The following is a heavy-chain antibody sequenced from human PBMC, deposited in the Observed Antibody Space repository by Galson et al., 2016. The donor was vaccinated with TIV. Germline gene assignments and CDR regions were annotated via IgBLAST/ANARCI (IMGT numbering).Heavy chain of an antibody. J-gene: IGHJ4*02. D-gene: IGHD6-13*01. V-gene: IGHV3-9*01. CDR3: VKGAGRYSRSWYFDY. Sequence: SLRLSCAASGFTFDDYAMHWVRQAPGRGLEWVSSISWNSDTIVYADSMKGRFTISRDNSKNSLYLQMNSLTSDDTAMYYCVKGAGRYSRSWYFDYGGQGTLVTVSS. CDR1: GFTFDDYA. CDR2: ISWNSDTI.